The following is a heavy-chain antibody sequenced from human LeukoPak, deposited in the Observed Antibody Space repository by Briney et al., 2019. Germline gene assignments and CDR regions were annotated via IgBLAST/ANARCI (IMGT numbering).Heavy chain of an antibody. V-gene: IGHV3-30*02. J-gene: IGHJ4*02. CDR2: IRYDGSNK. Sequence: GGSLRLSCAAAGFTFSSSGMHWVRQAPGKGLEWVAFIRYDGSNKYYADSVKGRFTISRDNSKNTLYLQMNSLRAEDTAVYYCAKDRPDCSSTSCYRTFDYWGQGTLVTVSS. CDR1: GFTFSSSG. D-gene: IGHD2-2*02. CDR3: AKDRPDCSSTSCYRTFDY.